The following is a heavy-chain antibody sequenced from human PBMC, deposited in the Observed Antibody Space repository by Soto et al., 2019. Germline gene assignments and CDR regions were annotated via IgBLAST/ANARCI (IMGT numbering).Heavy chain of an antibody. Sequence: QVQQVESGGGVVQPGRSLRLSFAASGFSLSGYGLHWVRQAPGKGLEWVAFIAYDESNKYYADSVKGRFTISRDDSKSTLYLQMNSLRAEDTAVYYCAKNPSSVDIGSSDYWGQGTLVTVSS. CDR2: IAYDESNK. V-gene: IGHV3-30*18. CDR1: GFSLSGYG. J-gene: IGHJ4*02. D-gene: IGHD5-12*01. CDR3: AKNPSSVDIGSSDY.